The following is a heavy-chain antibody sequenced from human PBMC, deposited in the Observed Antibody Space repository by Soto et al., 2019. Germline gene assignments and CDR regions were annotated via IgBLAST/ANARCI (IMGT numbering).Heavy chain of an antibody. D-gene: IGHD4-4*01. CDR2: IIPIFGTA. J-gene: IGHJ6*02. CDR1: GGTFSSYA. Sequence: QVQLVQSGAEVKKPGSSVKVSCKASGGTFSSYAISWVRQAPGQGLEWMGGIIPIFGTANYAQKFQGRVTXPXXXSXXTAYMELSSLRSEDTAVYYCARPPSSNRYYYGMDVWGQGTTVTVSS. CDR3: ARPPSSNRYYYGMDV. V-gene: IGHV1-69*05.